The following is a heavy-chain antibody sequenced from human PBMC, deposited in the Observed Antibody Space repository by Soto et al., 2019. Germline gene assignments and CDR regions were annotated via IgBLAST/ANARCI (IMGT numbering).Heavy chain of an antibody. D-gene: IGHD3-10*01. Sequence: EVQLLESGGGLVQPGGSLRLSCAASGFTFNNYAMTWVRQAPGKGLEWVSATRGGGDTTSYADSVKGRFTVSRDGSKNTLSLQMSSLRAEDTALYYCAKGRGGSGSLSPRVDFWGQGTLVTVSS. V-gene: IGHV3-23*01. CDR1: GFTFNNYA. CDR3: AKGRGGSGSLSPRVDF. CDR2: TRGGGDTT. J-gene: IGHJ4*02.